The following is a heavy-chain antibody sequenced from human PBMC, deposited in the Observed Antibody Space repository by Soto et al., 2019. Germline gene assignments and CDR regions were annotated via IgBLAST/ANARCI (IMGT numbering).Heavy chain of an antibody. CDR1: GYTFTSYA. CDR2: INAGNGNT. D-gene: IGHD3-3*01. Sequence: QVQLVQSGAEVKKPGASVKVSCKASGYTFTSYAMHWVRQAPGQRLEWMGWINAGNGNTKYSQKFQGRVTITRDTSASTAYMELSSLRSEDTAVYYCARTYYDFWSGYYGNGMDVWGQGTTVTVSS. V-gene: IGHV1-3*01. CDR3: ARTYYDFWSGYYGNGMDV. J-gene: IGHJ6*02.